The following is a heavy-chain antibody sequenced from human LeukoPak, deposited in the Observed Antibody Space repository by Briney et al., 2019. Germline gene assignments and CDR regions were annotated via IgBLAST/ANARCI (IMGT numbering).Heavy chain of an antibody. CDR3: AREFSSDIVVVPAAYFDP. Sequence: SETLSLTCTVSGGSISSGSYYWSWIRQPAGKGLEWIGRIYTSGSTNYNPSLKSRVTISVDTSKNQFSLKLSSVTAADTAVYCCAREFSSDIVVVPAAYFDPWGRGTLVTVSS. D-gene: IGHD2-2*01. CDR2: IYTSGST. V-gene: IGHV4-61*02. CDR1: GGSISSGSYY. J-gene: IGHJ5*02.